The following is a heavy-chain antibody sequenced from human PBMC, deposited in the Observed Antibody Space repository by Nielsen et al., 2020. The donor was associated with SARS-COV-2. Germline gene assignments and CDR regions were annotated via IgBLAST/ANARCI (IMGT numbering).Heavy chain of an antibody. D-gene: IGHD2-21*02. J-gene: IGHJ2*01. CDR1: GYTFTGYY. Sequence: ASVKVSCKASGYTFTGYYMHWVRQAPGQGLEWMGRINPNSGGTNYAQKFQGRVTMTRDTSISTAYMELSRLRSDDTAVYYCARDLEAVTAMVLDLWGRGTLVTVSS. CDR3: ARDLEAVTAMVLDL. V-gene: IGHV1-2*06. CDR2: INPNSGGT.